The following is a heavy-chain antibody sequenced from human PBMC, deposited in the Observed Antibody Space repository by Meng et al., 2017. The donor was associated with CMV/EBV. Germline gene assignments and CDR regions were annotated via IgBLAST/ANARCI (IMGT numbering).Heavy chain of an antibody. D-gene: IGHD6-13*01. Sequence: QITLKESGPTLLKPTQTLTLPCTFSGFSLSTSGVGVGWIRQPPGKALEWLALIYWDDDKRYSPSLKSRLTITKDTSKNQVVLTMTNMDPVDTATYYCAHKGRRMAAAGINWFDPWGQGTLVTVSS. CDR3: AHKGRRMAAAGINWFDP. CDR2: IYWDDDK. V-gene: IGHV2-5*02. CDR1: GFSLSTSGVG. J-gene: IGHJ5*02.